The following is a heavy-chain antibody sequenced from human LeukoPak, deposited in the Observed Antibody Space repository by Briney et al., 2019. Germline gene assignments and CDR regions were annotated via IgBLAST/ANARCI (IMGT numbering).Heavy chain of an antibody. CDR2: ISAYNGNT. CDR3: ARDNSYVRYYYGMDV. J-gene: IGHJ6*02. V-gene: IGHV1-18*01. D-gene: IGHD1-26*01. Sequence: ASVKVSCKASGYTFTSYGISWVRQAPGQGLEWMGWISAYNGNTSYAQKLQGRVTMTTDTSTSTAYMELRSLRSDDTAVYYCARDNSYVRYYYGMDVWGQGTTVTVSS. CDR1: GYTFTSYG.